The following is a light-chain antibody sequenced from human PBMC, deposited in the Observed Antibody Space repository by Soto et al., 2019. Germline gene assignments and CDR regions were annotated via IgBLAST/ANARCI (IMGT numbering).Light chain of an antibody. Sequence: DIQMTQSPYSLSASVGDRVTITCRASQNIDSYLNWYLQQPGKAPKVLIYGASNLQSGVPSRFSGRGSGTDFTLNISSLQPEDLATYYCQQSYNHPITFGPGTKVDI. CDR2: GAS. CDR3: QQSYNHPIT. CDR1: QNIDSY. J-gene: IGKJ3*01. V-gene: IGKV1-39*01.